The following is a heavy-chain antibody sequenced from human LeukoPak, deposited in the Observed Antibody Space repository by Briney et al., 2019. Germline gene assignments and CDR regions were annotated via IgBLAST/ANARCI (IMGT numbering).Heavy chain of an antibody. D-gene: IGHD3-10*01. V-gene: IGHV1-69*13. CDR2: IIPIFGTA. CDR1: EYTFTSYD. CDR3: ARRDYYGSGSYYGY. J-gene: IGHJ4*02. Sequence: SVKVSCKASEYTFTSYDINWVRQAPGQGLEWMGGIIPIFGTANYAQKFQGRVTITADESTSTAYMELSSLRSEDTAVYYCARRDYYGSGSYYGYWGQGTLVTVSS.